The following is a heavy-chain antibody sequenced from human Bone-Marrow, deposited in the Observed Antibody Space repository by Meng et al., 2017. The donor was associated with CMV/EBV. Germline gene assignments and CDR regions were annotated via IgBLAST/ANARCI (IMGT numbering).Heavy chain of an antibody. D-gene: IGHD1-26*01. CDR1: GYTFTGYY. Sequence: ASVKVSCKASGYTFTGYYIHWVRQAPGQGLEWVGWINPESGETNYARQFQGRGTMCRDTSISTVLMELRRVRLDDTAVFYCARDDSGSYYGTFVHWGHGSLFTVSS. CDR2: INPESGET. J-gene: IGHJ4*03. V-gene: IGHV1-2*02. CDR3: ARDDSGSYYGTFVH.